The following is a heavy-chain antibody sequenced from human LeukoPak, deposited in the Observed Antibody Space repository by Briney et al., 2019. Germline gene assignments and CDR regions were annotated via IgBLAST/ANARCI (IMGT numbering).Heavy chain of an antibody. D-gene: IGHD3-16*01. J-gene: IGHJ3*02. V-gene: IGHV1-2*02. Sequence: ASVKVSSKAAGYTFTGYYMHWVRRAPGQGLEWMGWINPNSGGTNYSQKFQGRVTMTRDTSISTAYMELSRLRSDDTAVYYCARGKWGVDIWGQGIMVTVSS. CDR2: INPNSGGT. CDR1: GYTFTGYY. CDR3: ARGKWGVDI.